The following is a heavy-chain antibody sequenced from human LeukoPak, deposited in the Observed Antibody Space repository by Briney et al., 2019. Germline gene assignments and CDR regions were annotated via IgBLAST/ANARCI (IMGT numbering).Heavy chain of an antibody. CDR3: ARGYGEGYYYYYGMDV. J-gene: IGHJ6*02. Sequence: ASVKVSCKASGYTFTNNYLHWVRQAPGQGLEWMGIINPSGGSTSYAQKFQGRVTMTRDTSTSTVYMELSSLRSEDTAVYYCARGYGEGYYYYYGMDVWGQGTTVTVSS. D-gene: IGHD4-17*01. CDR2: INPSGGST. V-gene: IGHV1-46*01. CDR1: GYTFTNNY.